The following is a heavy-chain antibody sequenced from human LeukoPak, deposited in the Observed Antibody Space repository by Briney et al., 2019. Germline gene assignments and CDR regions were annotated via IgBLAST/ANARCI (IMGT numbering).Heavy chain of an antibody. V-gene: IGHV3-74*01. Sequence: PGGSLRLSCAASGFTFSTYWMQWVRQAPGKGLVWVSHVNGAGSSTSYADSVKGRFTISRDNAKNTLYLQMNSLRAEDTAVYYCTRGGSYGSFDYWGQGTLVTVSS. CDR3: TRGGSYGSFDY. D-gene: IGHD3-10*01. J-gene: IGHJ4*02. CDR1: GFTFSTYW. CDR2: VNGAGSST.